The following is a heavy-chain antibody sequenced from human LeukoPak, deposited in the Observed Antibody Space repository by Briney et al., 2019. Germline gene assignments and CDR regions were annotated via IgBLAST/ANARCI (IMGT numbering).Heavy chain of an antibody. Sequence: PSGTLSLTCAVSGDSISTNHWWSWVRQPPGKGLEWIGEVYHSGSTNYNPSLKSRVTISVDTSKNQFSLKLSSVTAADTAVYYCARSPSSSTTYYTFEYWGLGTLVTVSS. V-gene: IGHV4-4*02. CDR1: GDSISTNHW. CDR3: ARSPSSSTTYYTFEY. D-gene: IGHD2-2*02. CDR2: VYHSGST. J-gene: IGHJ4*02.